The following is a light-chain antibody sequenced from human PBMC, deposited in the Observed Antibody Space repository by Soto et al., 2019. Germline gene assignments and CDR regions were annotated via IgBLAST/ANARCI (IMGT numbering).Light chain of an antibody. J-gene: IGKJ1*01. Sequence: EIVLTQSPGTLSLSPGERATLSCRASQSISRTYLTWYQQKPGQAPRLLIYGASSRATGIPDRFSGSGSGTDFTLTIRSLEPEDFAVYYCQQYGSSPRTFGQGTKVEIK. V-gene: IGKV3-20*01. CDR2: GAS. CDR3: QQYGSSPRT. CDR1: QSISRTY.